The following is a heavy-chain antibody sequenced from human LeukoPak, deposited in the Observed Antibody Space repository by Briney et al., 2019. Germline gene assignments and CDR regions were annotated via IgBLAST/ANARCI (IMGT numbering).Heavy chain of an antibody. V-gene: IGHV3-7*01. Sequence: GGSLRLSCAASGFTFSSYWMSWVRPATGKGLEWVANIKEDGSEKYYVDSVKGRFTISRDNAKNSLYLQMSSLRAEDTAVYYCARVDPLLSFDIWGQGTMVTVSS. CDR3: ARVDPLLSFDI. CDR2: IKEDGSEK. D-gene: IGHD2-21*01. CDR1: GFTFSSYW. J-gene: IGHJ3*02.